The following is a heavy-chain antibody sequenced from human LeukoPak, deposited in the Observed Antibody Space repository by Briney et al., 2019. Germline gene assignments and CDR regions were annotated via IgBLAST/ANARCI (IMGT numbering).Heavy chain of an antibody. J-gene: IGHJ5*02. Sequence: GGSLRLSCAVSGLTFRSYWMSWVRQAPGKGLEWVANINQAGSEKYFVDSVRGRFTISRDNAENSLHLQMDTLRTEDTAVYYCATDGAGFDTWGQGVLVTVSS. CDR1: GLTFRSYW. V-gene: IGHV3-7*03. CDR3: ATDGAGFDT. CDR2: INQAGSEK.